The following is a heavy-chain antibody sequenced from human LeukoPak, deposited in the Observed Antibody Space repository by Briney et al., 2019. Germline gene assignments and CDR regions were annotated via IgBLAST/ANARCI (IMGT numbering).Heavy chain of an antibody. D-gene: IGHD3-22*01. CDR2: INPNSGGT. CDR1: GYTFTGYY. J-gene: IGHJ4*02. Sequence: ASVKVSCKASGYTFTGYYMHWVRQAPGQGLEWMGWINPNSGGTNYAQKLQGRVTMTTDTSTSTAYMELRSLRSDDTAVYYCARVYYYDSSGYYGYYFDYWGQGTLVTVSS. CDR3: ARVYYYDSSGYYGYYFDY. V-gene: IGHV1-2*02.